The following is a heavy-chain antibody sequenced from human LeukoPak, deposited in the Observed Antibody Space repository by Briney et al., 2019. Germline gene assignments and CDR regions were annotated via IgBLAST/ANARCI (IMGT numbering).Heavy chain of an antibody. CDR1: GFTFDDYA. D-gene: IGHD6-19*01. CDR2: ISWNSGSI. Sequence: GGSLRLSCAASGFTFDDYAMHWVRQAPGKGLEWVSGISWNSGSIGYADSVKGRFTISRDNAKNSLYLQMNSLRAEDMAVYYCAREWLGIDYWGQGTLVTVSS. J-gene: IGHJ4*02. V-gene: IGHV3-9*03. CDR3: AREWLGIDY.